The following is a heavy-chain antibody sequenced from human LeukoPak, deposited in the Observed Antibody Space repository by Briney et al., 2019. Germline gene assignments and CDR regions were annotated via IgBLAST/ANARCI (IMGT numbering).Heavy chain of an antibody. J-gene: IGHJ3*02. CDR1: GGSISSYY. V-gene: IGHV4-59*01. CDR3: ARELPQDAFDI. CDR2: IYYSGST. D-gene: IGHD1-26*01. Sequence: SETLSLTCTVSGGSISSYYWSWIRQPPGKGLGWIGYIYYSGSTNYNPSLKSRVTISVDTSKNQFSLKLSSVTAADTAVYYCARELPQDAFDIWGQGTMVTVSS.